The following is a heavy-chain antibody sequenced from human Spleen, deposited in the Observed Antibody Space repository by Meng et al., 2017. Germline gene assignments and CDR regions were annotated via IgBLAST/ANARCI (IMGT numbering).Heavy chain of an antibody. CDR2: MHHGGST. J-gene: IGHJ6*02. D-gene: IGHD6-19*01. V-gene: IGHV4-38-2*02. CDR1: GYSISRDYY. Sequence: ESLKISCAVSGYSISRDYYWGWVRQPPGKGLEWIGSMHHGGSTYYSPSLKSRVTISVDTSKNQFSLKLSSVTAADTAVYYCARDWRTVAGTVDYYYGMDVWGQGTTVTVSS. CDR3: ARDWRTVAGTVDYYYGMDV.